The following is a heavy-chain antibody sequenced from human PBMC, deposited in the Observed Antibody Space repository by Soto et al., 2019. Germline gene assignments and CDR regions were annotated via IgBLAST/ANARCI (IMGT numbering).Heavy chain of an antibody. CDR3: ARDKDQLPTD. Sequence: QVQLVQSGAEVKKPGSSVKVSCKTSGDTFSSYTIIWVRQAPGQGLEWVGRIIPMLGIANYAQRFQGRLTITAAKSTTPAYMEMSSLKSEDTAVYYCARDKDQLPTDWGQGTLVTVSS. CDR1: GDTFSSYT. J-gene: IGHJ1*01. CDR2: IIPMLGIA. D-gene: IGHD2-2*01. V-gene: IGHV1-69*02.